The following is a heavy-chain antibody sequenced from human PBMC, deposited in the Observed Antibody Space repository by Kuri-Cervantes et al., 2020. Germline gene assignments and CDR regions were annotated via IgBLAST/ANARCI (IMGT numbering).Heavy chain of an antibody. Sequence: GGSLRLSCAASGFTFSSYSMNWVRQAPGKGLEWVSYISSSSSTIYYADSVKGRFTISRANAKNSLYLQMNSLRDEDTAVYYCANQPPQRRVIPDYYGMDVWGQGTTVTVSS. CDR3: ANQPPQRRVIPDYYGMDV. CDR1: GFTFSSYS. J-gene: IGHJ6*02. V-gene: IGHV3-48*02. CDR2: ISSSSSTI. D-gene: IGHD3-10*01.